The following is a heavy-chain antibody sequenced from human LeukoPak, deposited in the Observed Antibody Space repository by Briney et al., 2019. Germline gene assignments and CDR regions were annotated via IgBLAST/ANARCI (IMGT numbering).Heavy chain of an antibody. CDR3: ARDYDSSGYDY. J-gene: IGHJ4*02. D-gene: IGHD3-22*01. V-gene: IGHV1-69*04. Sequence: SVKVSCKASGGTFSSYAISWVRQAPGQGLEWMGRIIPIFGIANYAQKFQGRVTITADKSTSTAYMELSSLRSEDTAVYYCARDYDSSGYDYWGQGTLVTVSS. CDR1: GGTFSSYA. CDR2: IIPIFGIA.